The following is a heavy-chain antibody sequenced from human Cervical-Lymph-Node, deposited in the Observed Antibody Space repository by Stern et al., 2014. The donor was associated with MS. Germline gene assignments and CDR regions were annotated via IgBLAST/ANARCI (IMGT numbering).Heavy chain of an antibody. CDR2: IDQDGSEK. Sequence: VQLVESGGGLVQPGGSLRLSCAASRFTFSTYWMSWVRQAPGTGLEWVANIDQDGSEKYYVDSVKGRFTISRDNAKNSLFLQMNRLRAEDTAVYYCARGPYYYAMDVWGQGSTVTVS. V-gene: IGHV3-7*01. CDR3: ARGPYYYAMDV. J-gene: IGHJ6*02. CDR1: RFTFSTYW.